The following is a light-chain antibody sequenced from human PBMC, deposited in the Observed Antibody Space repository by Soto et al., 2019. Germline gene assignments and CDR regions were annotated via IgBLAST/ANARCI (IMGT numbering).Light chain of an antibody. CDR3: CSFAGSYTHYV. Sequence: QSVLTQPGSVSGSPGQSVTISCTGSSSDVGGYYYVSWYQQHPGKAPRLMIYDVSKRPSGVPDRFSGSKSGNTASLTISGLQAEDEADYYCCSFAGSYTHYVFGTGTKVTVL. CDR1: SSDVGGYYY. V-gene: IGLV2-11*01. CDR2: DVS. J-gene: IGLJ1*01.